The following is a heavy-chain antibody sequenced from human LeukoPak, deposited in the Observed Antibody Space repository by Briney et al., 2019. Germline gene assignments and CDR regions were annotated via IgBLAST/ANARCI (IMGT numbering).Heavy chain of an antibody. CDR1: GFTFNSYA. CDR3: AREPLY. CDR2: ISYDGSNK. V-gene: IGHV3-30*04. Sequence: GGSLRLSCSASGFTFNSYAMHWVRQAPGKGLEWVTVISYDGSNKYYADSVEGRFTISRDNSKNTLYLQMNSLRAEDTAVYYCAREPLYWGQGTLVTVSS. J-gene: IGHJ4*02.